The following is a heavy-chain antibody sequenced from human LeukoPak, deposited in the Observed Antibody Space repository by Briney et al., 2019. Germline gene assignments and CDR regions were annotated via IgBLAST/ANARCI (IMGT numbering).Heavy chain of an antibody. CDR1: GYTFTGYY. V-gene: IGHV1-2*06. D-gene: IGHD1-26*01. CDR3: ARVRGNSGSYLVDY. Sequence: ASVKVSCKASGYTFTGYYMHWVRQAPGQGLEWMGRINPNSGGTNYAQKFQGGVTMTRDTSISTAYMELSRLRSDDTAVYYCARVRGNSGSYLVDYWGQGTLVTVSS. CDR2: INPNSGGT. J-gene: IGHJ4*02.